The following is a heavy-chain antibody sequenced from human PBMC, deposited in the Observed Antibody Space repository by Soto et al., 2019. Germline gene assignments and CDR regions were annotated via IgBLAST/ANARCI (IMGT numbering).Heavy chain of an antibody. V-gene: IGHV5-51*01. CDR2: IYPGDSDT. D-gene: IGHD1-1*01. CDR3: ARHMWTTRPNDAFDI. CDR1: GYSFTSYC. J-gene: IGHJ3*02. Sequence: GQPLKISWKGSGYSFTSYCIGWMRQMHGKGLEWMGIIYPGDSDTRYSPSFQGQVTISADKSISTAYLQWSSLKASDTAMYYCARHMWTTRPNDAFDIWGQGTMVTVSS.